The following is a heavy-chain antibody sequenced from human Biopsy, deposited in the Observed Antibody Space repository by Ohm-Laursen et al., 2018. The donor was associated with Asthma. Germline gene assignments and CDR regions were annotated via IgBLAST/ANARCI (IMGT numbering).Heavy chain of an antibody. Sequence: SSLRLSCSAFGFTFSSYGMHWVRQAPGKGLEWVAVIWYDGSNKYYADSVKGRFTISRDNSKNTLYLQMNSLRAEDTAVYYCARKARHGDYDFDYWGQGTLVTVSS. CDR2: IWYDGSNK. CDR1: GFTFSSYG. J-gene: IGHJ4*02. V-gene: IGHV3-33*01. CDR3: ARKARHGDYDFDY. D-gene: IGHD4-17*01.